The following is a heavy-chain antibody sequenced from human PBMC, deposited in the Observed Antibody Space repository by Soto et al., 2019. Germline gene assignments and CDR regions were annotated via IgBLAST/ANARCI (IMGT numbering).Heavy chain of an antibody. D-gene: IGHD6-19*01. CDR2: MYYSGST. V-gene: IGHV4-59*12. CDR1: GGSISSYY. Sequence: PSETLSLTCTVSGGSISSYYWNWIRQSPGKGLEWIGYMYYSGSTKYNPSLKSRVTISVDTSKNQFSLKLSSVTAADTAVYYCASQGEDSSGGFDYWGQGTLVAVSS. CDR3: ASQGEDSSGGFDY. J-gene: IGHJ4*02.